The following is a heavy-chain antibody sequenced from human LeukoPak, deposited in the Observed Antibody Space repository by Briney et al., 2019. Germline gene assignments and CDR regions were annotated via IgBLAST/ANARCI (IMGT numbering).Heavy chain of an antibody. V-gene: IGHV4-34*01. CDR2: INHSGST. CDR1: GESFSGYY. J-gene: IGHJ5*02. Sequence: SETLSLTCAVYGESFSGYYWSWIRQPPGKGLEWIGEINHSGSTNYNPSLKSRVTISVDTSKNQSSLKLSSVTAADTAVYYCARGGYSYTNWFDPWGQGTLVTVSS. D-gene: IGHD5-18*01. CDR3: ARGGYSYTNWFDP.